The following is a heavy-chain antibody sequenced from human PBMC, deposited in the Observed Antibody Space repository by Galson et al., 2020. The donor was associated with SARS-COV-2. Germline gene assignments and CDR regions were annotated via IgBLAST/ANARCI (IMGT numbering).Heavy chain of an antibody. CDR3: AREGSLSWFDP. CDR2: IYYSGST. V-gene: IGHV4-59*11. CDR1: GGSISSHY. Sequence: SETLSLTCTVSGGSISSHYWSWIRQPPGKGLEWIGYIYYSGSTNYNPSLKSRVTISVDTSKNQFALKLSSVTAADTAVYYCAREGSLSWFDPWCQGTLFTVAS. J-gene: IGHJ5*02.